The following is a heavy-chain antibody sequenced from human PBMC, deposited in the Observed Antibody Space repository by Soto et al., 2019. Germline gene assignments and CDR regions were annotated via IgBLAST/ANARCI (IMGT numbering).Heavy chain of an antibody. CDR1: GGSISSGGYS. Sequence: QLQLQESGSGLVKPSQTLSLTCAVSGGSISSGGYSWSWIRQPPGKGLEWIGYIYHSGSTYYNPSLKSRVTISVDRSKNQFSLKLGSVTAADTAVYYCARDRYYGSGYNWFDPWGQGTLVTVSS. CDR2: IYHSGST. V-gene: IGHV4-30-2*01. CDR3: ARDRYYGSGYNWFDP. J-gene: IGHJ5*02. D-gene: IGHD3-10*01.